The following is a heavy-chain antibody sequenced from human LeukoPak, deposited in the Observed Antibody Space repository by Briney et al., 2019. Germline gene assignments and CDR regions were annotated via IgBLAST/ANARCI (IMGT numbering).Heavy chain of an antibody. CDR1: GFTFSSYG. CDR3: ARSLTMVRAYDY. Sequence: PGGSLRLSCAASGFTFSSYGMHWVRQAPGKGLEWVTFIQYDGSNKYYADSVKGRFTISRDNSKSTVYLQMNSLRTEDTAVYYCARSLTMVRAYDYWGQGTLVTVSS. J-gene: IGHJ4*02. V-gene: IGHV3-30*02. D-gene: IGHD3-10*01. CDR2: IQYDGSNK.